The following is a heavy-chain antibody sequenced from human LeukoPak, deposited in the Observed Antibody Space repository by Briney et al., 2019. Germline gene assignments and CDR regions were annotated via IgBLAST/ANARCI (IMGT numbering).Heavy chain of an antibody. CDR3: TGNYYGSGSYADFDY. D-gene: IGHD3-10*01. CDR2: IRSTANGYAT. V-gene: IGHV3-73*01. CDR1: GFTFSGSA. Sequence: GGSLRLSCAASGFTFSGSALHWVRQTSGKGLEWVGRIRSTANGYATAYAASVKGRFTISRDDSKNTAYLQMDSLKTEDTAVYYCTGNYYGSGSYADFDYWGQGTLVTVSS. J-gene: IGHJ4*02.